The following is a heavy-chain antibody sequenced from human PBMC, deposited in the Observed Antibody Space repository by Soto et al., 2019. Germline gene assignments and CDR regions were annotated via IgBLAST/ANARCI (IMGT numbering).Heavy chain of an antibody. Sequence: PGGSLRLSCAASGFTFSSYSMNWVRQAPGKGLEWVSSISSSSSYIYYADSVEGRFTISRDNAKSSLYLQMNSLRAEDTAVYYCARDYYDILTGYYTFDYWGQGTLVTVSS. CDR1: GFTFSSYS. CDR2: ISSSSSYI. J-gene: IGHJ4*02. D-gene: IGHD3-9*01. V-gene: IGHV3-21*01. CDR3: ARDYYDILTGYYTFDY.